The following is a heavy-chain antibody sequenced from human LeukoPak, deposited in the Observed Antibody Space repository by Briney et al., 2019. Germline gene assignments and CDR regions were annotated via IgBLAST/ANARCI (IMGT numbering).Heavy chain of an antibody. V-gene: IGHV4-34*01. Sequence: SETLSLTCAVYGGSFSGYYWSWIRQPPGKGLEWIGEINHSGSTNYNPSLKSRVTISVDTSKNQFSLKLSSVTAADTAVYYCARDRLLWFGGSYYYGMDAWGKGTTVTVSS. CDR1: GGSFSGYY. CDR2: INHSGST. CDR3: ARDRLLWFGGSYYYGMDA. J-gene: IGHJ6*04. D-gene: IGHD3-10*01.